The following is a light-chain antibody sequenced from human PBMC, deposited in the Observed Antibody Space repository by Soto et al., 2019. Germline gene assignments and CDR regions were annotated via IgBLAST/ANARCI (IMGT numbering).Light chain of an antibody. CDR2: LGS. Sequence: DIVMTQSPLSLPVTPEEPASIPCRSSQSLLHSNDYNYLDWYLQKPGQSPQLRIYLGSNRASGVPDRFSGSGSGTDFTLKISRVEAEDVGVYYCMQALQTPSFGPGTKVDIK. CDR3: MQALQTPS. CDR1: QSLLHSNDYNY. J-gene: IGKJ3*01. V-gene: IGKV2-28*01.